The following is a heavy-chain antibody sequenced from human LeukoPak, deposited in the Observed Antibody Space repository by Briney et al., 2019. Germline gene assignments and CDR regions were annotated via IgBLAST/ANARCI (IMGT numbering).Heavy chain of an antibody. CDR3: ARDGGSGWYGDY. D-gene: IGHD6-19*01. CDR1: GFTFSSYA. Sequence: GGSLRLSCAASGFTFSSYAMSWVRQAPGKGLEWVSAISGSGGSTYYADSVKGRFTISRDNSKNTLYLQMNSLRAEDTAVYYCARDGGSGWYGDYWGQGTLVTVSS. CDR2: ISGSGGST. J-gene: IGHJ4*02. V-gene: IGHV3-23*01.